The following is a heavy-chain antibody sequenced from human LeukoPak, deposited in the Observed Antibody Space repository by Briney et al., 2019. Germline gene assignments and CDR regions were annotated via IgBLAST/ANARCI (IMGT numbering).Heavy chain of an antibody. D-gene: IGHD3-16*01. CDR3: ARPAAGLGGFDY. CDR2: IYPGDSPT. CDR1: GYSFTAYW. J-gene: IGHJ4*02. Sequence: GESLKIPCRGSGYSFTAYWIAWARQMPGKGLEWMATIYPGDSPTTYSPSFQGQVTISADKSITTAYLQWSSLKASDTAMYYCARPAAGLGGFDYWGQGTLVTVSS. V-gene: IGHV5-51*01.